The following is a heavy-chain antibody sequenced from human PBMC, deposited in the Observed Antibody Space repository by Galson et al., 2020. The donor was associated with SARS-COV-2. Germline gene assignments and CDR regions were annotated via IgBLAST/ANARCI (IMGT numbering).Heavy chain of an antibody. CDR1: GGSISSSRYY. V-gene: IGHV4-39*01. J-gene: IGHJ5*02. Sequence: SETLSLTCTVSGGSISSSRYYWGWIRQPPGKGLEWIGSIYYSGSTYYNPSLKSRVTISVDTSKNQFSLKLSSVTAADTAVYYCARHTDIFANHGNWFDPWGQGALVTVSS. CDR3: ARHTDIFANHGNWFDP. D-gene: IGHD3-9*01. CDR2: IYYSGST.